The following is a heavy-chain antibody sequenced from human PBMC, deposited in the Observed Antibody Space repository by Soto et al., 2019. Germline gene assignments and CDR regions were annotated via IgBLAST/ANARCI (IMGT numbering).Heavy chain of an antibody. V-gene: IGHV3-11*01. D-gene: IGHD3-16*01. CDR3: AREWGRWTLGVYSSYHAMDV. CDR1: GFMFSDHY. J-gene: IGHJ6*02. Sequence: QVQLVESGGGLVKPGGSLRLACTASGFMFSDHYMTWIRQAPGKGLERVAYISNSGHSLFSADSVKGRFTISRDNAKNTLYLEMNSLRVEDTAVYYCAREWGRWTLGVYSSYHAMDVWGQGTTVTVSS. CDR2: ISNSGHSL.